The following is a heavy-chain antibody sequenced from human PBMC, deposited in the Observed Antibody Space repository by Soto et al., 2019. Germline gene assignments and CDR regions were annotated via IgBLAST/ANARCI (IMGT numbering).Heavy chain of an antibody. CDR3: ASRYYGGGGEY. V-gene: IGHV4-4*02. CDR2: IYQSGRT. CDR1: GDYIKTNKL. J-gene: IGHJ4*02. D-gene: IGHD2-21*01. Sequence: QVHLQESGPGLVKPSGTLSLACAVAGDYIKTNKLWSWSRQSPGKGLEWIGEIYQSGRTYYNPSLESGVTISLDKSKNQLSLRLTSVTAADTAMYYCASRYYGGGGEYWGRGTLVIVSS.